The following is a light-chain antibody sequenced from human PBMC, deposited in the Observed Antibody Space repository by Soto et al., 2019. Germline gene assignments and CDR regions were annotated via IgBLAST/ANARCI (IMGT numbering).Light chain of an antibody. Sequence: IVMTQSPATLSLSPGERAALSCRASQSINSELAWYQQKPGQPPRLLIYGASTRATGVPARFTGSESSSAFTLTISGLQSEDVAFYYCQQGQDWPLTFGQGTRMEI. CDR3: QQGQDWPLT. CDR2: GAS. CDR1: QSINSE. J-gene: IGKJ2*01. V-gene: IGKV3-15*01.